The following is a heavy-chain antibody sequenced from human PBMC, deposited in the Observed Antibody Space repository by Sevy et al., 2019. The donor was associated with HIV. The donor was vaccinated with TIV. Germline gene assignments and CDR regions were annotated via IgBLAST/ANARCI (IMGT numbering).Heavy chain of an antibody. CDR1: GFSLNTTEMG. CDR3: AHRLYRGAYDFDF. D-gene: IGHD1-26*01. J-gene: IGHJ4*02. Sequence: SGPTLVNPTQTLTLTCTFSGFSLNTTEMGVGWIRQPPGKTLEWLALIYWDDDKRYNPSLKSRLSITKDTSKKQVFLTLTNMDSVDTATYYCAHRLYRGAYDFDFWGQGILVTVSS. V-gene: IGHV2-5*02. CDR2: IYWDDDK.